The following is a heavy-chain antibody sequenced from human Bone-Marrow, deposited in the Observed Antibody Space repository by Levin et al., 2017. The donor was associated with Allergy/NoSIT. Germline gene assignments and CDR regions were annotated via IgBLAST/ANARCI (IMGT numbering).Heavy chain of an antibody. Sequence: GASVKVSCKVSGYTLTELSMHWVRQAPGKGLEWMGGFDPEDGETIYAQKFQGRVTMTEDTSTDTAYMELSSLRSEDTAVYYCATRDIVVVPAVSYGMDVWGQGTTVTVSS. CDR3: ATRDIVVVPAVSYGMDV. CDR1: GYTLTELS. D-gene: IGHD2-2*01. CDR2: FDPEDGET. V-gene: IGHV1-24*01. J-gene: IGHJ6*02.